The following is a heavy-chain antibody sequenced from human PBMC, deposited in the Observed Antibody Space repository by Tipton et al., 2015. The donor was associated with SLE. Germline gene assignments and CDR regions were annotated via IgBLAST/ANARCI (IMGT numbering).Heavy chain of an antibody. CDR2: VSTTGNN. Sequence: TLSLTCAVSGGSISTYYWSWIRLPAGKGLEWIGRVSTTGNNNNNPSLKSRVTMSVDTSKNQVSLKLASVTAADTAVYYCARELYSGSYSVWGQGTLVTVSS. V-gene: IGHV4-4*07. D-gene: IGHD1-26*01. CDR3: ARELYSGSYSV. CDR1: GGSISTYY. J-gene: IGHJ4*02.